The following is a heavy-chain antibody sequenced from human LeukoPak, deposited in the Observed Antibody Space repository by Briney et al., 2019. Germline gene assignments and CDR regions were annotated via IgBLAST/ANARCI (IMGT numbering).Heavy chain of an antibody. D-gene: IGHD3-3*01. CDR1: GFTFDDYG. V-gene: IGHV3-20*04. CDR3: ARGDDFWSGTLRFDP. Sequence: GSLRLSCAASGFTFDDYGMSWVRQAPGKGLEWVSGINWNGGSTGYADSVKGRFTISRDNAKNSLYLQMNSLRAEDTALYYCARGDDFWSGTLRFDPWGQGTLVTVSS. CDR2: INWNGGST. J-gene: IGHJ5*02.